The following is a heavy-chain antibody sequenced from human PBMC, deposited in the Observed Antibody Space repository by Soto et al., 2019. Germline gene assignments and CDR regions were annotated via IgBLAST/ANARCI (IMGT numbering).Heavy chain of an antibody. V-gene: IGHV4-59*08. CDR3: ARSGLRGFQH. CDR2: IYYSGST. Sequence: SETLSLTCTVSGGSISSYYWSWIRQPPGKGLEWIGYIYYSGSTNYNPSLKSRVTISVDTSKNQFSLKLSSVTAADTAVYYCARSGLRGFQHWGQGTLVTVSS. D-gene: IGHD4-17*01. J-gene: IGHJ1*01. CDR1: GGSISSYY.